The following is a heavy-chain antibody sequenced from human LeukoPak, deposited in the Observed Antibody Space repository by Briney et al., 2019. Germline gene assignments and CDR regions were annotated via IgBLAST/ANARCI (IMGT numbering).Heavy chain of an antibody. CDR1: GGSISSSY. D-gene: IGHD1-1*01. CDR3: ARDRGTWNDDGFDY. Sequence: PSETLSLTCTVSGGSISSSYWGWIRQPAGKGLEWIGRIYISGSTNYNPSLKSRVTMSVDTSKNQFSLKLSSVTAADTAVYYCARDRGTWNDDGFDYWGQGTLVTVSS. V-gene: IGHV4-4*07. CDR2: IYISGST. J-gene: IGHJ4*02.